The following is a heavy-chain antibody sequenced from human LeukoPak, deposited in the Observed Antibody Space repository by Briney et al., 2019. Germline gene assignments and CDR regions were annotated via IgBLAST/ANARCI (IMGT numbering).Heavy chain of an antibody. CDR1: GGSISSYY. CDR3: ARDSYDSSGYFYYGMDV. Sequence: PSETLSLTCTVSGGSISSYYWSWIRQPPGKGLEWIGYIYYSGSTNYNPSLKSRVTISVDTSKNQFSLKLSSVTAADTAVYYCARDSYDSSGYFYYGMDVWGQGTTVNVSS. CDR2: IYYSGST. D-gene: IGHD3-22*01. V-gene: IGHV4-59*01. J-gene: IGHJ6*02.